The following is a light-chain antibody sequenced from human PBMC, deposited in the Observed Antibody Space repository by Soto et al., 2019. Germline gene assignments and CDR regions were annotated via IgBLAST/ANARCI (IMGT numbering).Light chain of an antibody. CDR1: QVIRYD. V-gene: IGKV1-6*01. CDR3: LQDYNYPWT. CDR2: ASS. J-gene: IGKJ1*01. Sequence: AIQMTQSPSSLSASVGDRVTITCRASQVIRYDLGWYQQTPGKAPKLLIYASSSLHSGVPARCSGSGSGTDFTLTISSLQPEDFATYYCLQDYNYPWTFGQGTTV.